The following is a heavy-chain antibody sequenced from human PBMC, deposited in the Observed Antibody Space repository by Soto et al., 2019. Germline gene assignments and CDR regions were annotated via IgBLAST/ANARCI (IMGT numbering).Heavy chain of an antibody. D-gene: IGHD7-27*01. CDR2: IIPILGIA. CDR1: GGTFSSYS. Sequence: QVQLVQSGAEVTKPGSSVKVSCKASGGTFSSYSISWVRQAPGQGLEWMGGIIPILGIANHAQKFQGRVTITADKSTSTAYMELPSLRSDDTAVYHWAGDQDLGNFDYWGQGTLVTVSS. CDR3: AGDQDLGNFDY. V-gene: IGHV1-69*02. J-gene: IGHJ4*02.